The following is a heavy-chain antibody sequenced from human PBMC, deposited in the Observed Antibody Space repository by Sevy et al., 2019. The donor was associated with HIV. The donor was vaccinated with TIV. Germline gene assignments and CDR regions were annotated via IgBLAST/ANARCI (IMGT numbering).Heavy chain of an antibody. D-gene: IGHD2-15*01. Sequence: GGSLRLSCAASGFIFSTYTMTWVRQAPGKGLDWVSGISGSGGSTYYADSLKGRFTIFRDNSKSTVHLQMNSLRAEDTAVYYCAKGDRTFYGLDVWGQGTTVTVSS. J-gene: IGHJ6*02. CDR3: AKGDRTFYGLDV. V-gene: IGHV3-23*01. CDR2: ISGSGGST. CDR1: GFIFSTYT.